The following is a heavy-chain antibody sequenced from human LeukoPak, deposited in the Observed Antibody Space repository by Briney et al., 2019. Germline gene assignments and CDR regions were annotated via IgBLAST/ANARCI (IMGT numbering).Heavy chain of an antibody. CDR2: INPNSGGT. CDR3: ARDLAVAGSLDY. CDR1: GYTFTGYY. Sequence: ASVKVSCKASGYTFTGYYMHWVRQAPGQGLEWRGWINPNSGGTNYAQKFQGWVTMTRDTSVSTAYMELSRLRSDDTAVYYCARDLAVAGSLDYWGQGTLVTVSS. V-gene: IGHV1-2*04. J-gene: IGHJ4*02. D-gene: IGHD6-19*01.